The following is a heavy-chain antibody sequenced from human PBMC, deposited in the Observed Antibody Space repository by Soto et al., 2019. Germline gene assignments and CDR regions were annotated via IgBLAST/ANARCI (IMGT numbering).Heavy chain of an antibody. V-gene: IGHV5-51*01. J-gene: IGHJ4*02. CDR1: GYSFTTYW. CDR3: ARQPTVSTNFDY. D-gene: IGHD4-17*01. Sequence: EVQLVQSGAEVKKSGESLKISCKGSGYSFTTYWIGWVRQMPGKGLEWMGIIYPGDSDTRYSPSFQGQVTISADKSITTAYLQGGSLKASDTAMYYCARQPTVSTNFDYWGQGTLVTVSS. CDR2: IYPGDSDT.